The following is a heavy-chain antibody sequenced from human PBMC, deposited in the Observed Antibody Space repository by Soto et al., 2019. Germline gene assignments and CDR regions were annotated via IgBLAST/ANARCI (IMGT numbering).Heavy chain of an antibody. CDR1: GFTFSSYA. V-gene: IGHV3-30-3*01. Sequence: PGGSLRLSCAASGFTFSSYAMHWVRQAPGKGLEWVAVISYDGSNKYYADSVKGRFTISRDNSKNTLYLQMNSLRAEDTAVYYCARAADTAMVTVYFQHWGQGTLVTVSS. CDR2: ISYDGSNK. CDR3: ARAADTAMVTVYFQH. J-gene: IGHJ1*01. D-gene: IGHD5-18*01.